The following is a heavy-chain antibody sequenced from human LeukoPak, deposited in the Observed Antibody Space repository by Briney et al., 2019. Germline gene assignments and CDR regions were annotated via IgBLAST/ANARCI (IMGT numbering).Heavy chain of an antibody. CDR2: IWYDGSNK. V-gene: IGHV3-33*08. CDR1: GFTFSSYG. CDR3: ARGDPLDPFDP. J-gene: IGHJ5*02. Sequence: PGRSLRLSCAASGFTFSSYGMHWVRQAPGKGLEWVAVIWYDGSNKYYADSVKGRFTISRDNSKNTLYLQMNSLRAEDTAVYYCARGDPLDPFDPWGQGTLVTVSS.